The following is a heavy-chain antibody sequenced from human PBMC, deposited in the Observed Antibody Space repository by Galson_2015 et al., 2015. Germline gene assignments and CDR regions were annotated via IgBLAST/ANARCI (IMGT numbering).Heavy chain of an antibody. J-gene: IGHJ6*02. Sequence: SLRLSCAASGFTFSSYSMNWVRQAPGKGLEWVSYISSSSSTIYYADSVKGRFTISRDNAKNSLYLQMNSLRAEDTAVYYCARDWDIVVIPNPYYYYGMDVRGQGTTVTVSS. CDR2: ISSSSSTI. CDR1: GFTFSSYS. D-gene: IGHD2-2*01. CDR3: ARDWDIVVIPNPYYYYGMDV. V-gene: IGHV3-48*01.